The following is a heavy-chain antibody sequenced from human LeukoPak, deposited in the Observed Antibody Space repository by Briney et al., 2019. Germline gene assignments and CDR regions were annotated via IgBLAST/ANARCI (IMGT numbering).Heavy chain of an antibody. CDR2: IYYSGST. Sequence: SETLSLTCTVSGGSISSSSYYWGWIRQPPRKGLEWIGSIYYSGSTYYNPSLKSRVTISVDTSKNQFSLKLSSVTAADTAVYYCARGIAAADTFDYWGQGTLVTVSS. J-gene: IGHJ4*02. D-gene: IGHD6-13*01. V-gene: IGHV4-39*07. CDR3: ARGIAAADTFDY. CDR1: GGSISSSSYY.